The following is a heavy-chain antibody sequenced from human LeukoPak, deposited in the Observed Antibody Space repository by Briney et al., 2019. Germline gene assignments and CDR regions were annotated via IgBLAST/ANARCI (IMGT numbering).Heavy chain of an antibody. J-gene: IGHJ4*02. CDR2: ISTSGDST. Sequence: NLGGSLRLSCAASGFTFSSQNMNWARQAPGKGLEWVAYISTSGDSTKYADSVEGRFTISRDNAENSLYLLMNSLRVEDTAVYYCVKNGWLDYWGQGILVTVSS. CDR1: GFTFSSQN. V-gene: IGHV3-21*06. CDR3: VKNGWLDY. D-gene: IGHD6-19*01.